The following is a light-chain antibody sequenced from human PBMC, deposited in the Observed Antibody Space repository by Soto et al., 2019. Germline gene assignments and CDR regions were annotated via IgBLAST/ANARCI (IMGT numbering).Light chain of an antibody. CDR1: SSDVGAYNF. CDR3: KSYTTSATYV. J-gene: IGLJ1*01. CDR2: DVS. V-gene: IGLV2-14*03. Sequence: QSVLTLPASVSGSPGQSITISCTGTSSDVGAYNFVSWYQHHPGKAPKLIIYDVSNRPSGVSSRFSGSKSGNTASLTISGLQAEDEADYYCKSYTTSATYVFGTGTKVTV.